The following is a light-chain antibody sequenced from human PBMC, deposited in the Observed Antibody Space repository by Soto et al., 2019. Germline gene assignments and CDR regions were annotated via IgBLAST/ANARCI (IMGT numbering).Light chain of an antibody. J-gene: IGLJ1*01. CDR2: EVS. CDR1: GSDVGGYNY. V-gene: IGLV2-14*01. CDR3: SSYTTTTTLGL. Sequence: QSALTQPASVSGSPGQSITISCTGTGSDVGGYNYVSWYQQYPGKAPKLIIYEVSNRPSGVSNRSSGSKSGNTASLTISGLQAEDEADYYCSSYTTTTTLGLFGSGTKLTVL.